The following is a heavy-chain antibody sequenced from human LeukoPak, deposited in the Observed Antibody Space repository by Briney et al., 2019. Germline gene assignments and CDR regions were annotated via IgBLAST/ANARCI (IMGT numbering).Heavy chain of an antibody. V-gene: IGHV3-23*01. Sequence: PGGSLRLSCAASGFTFSSYSMNWVRQAPGKGLEWVSAIPVSGGSTYYADSVKGRFTISRDNSKNTLYLQMNSLRAEDTAVYYCARVLTGWYYFDYWGQGTLVTVSS. D-gene: IGHD6-19*01. CDR3: ARVLTGWYYFDY. J-gene: IGHJ4*02. CDR1: GFTFSSYS. CDR2: IPVSGGST.